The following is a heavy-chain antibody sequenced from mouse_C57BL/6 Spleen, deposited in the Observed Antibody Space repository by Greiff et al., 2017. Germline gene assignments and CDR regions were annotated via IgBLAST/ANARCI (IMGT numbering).Heavy chain of an antibody. CDR1: GFTFSSYG. CDR3: ARHENGRGAMDY. D-gene: IGHD1-1*01. V-gene: IGHV5-6*02. CDR2: ISSGGSYT. Sequence: EVKLVESGGDLVKPGGSLKLSCAASGFTFSSYGMYWVRQTPDKRLEWVATISSGGSYTYYPDSVKGRFTISRYNAKYTLYLQMSSLESEDTDRYYCARHENGRGAMDYWGQGTSVTVSS. J-gene: IGHJ4*01.